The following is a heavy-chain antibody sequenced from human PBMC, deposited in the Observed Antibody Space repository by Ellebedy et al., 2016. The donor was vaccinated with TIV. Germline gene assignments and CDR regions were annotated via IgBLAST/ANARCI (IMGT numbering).Heavy chain of an antibody. Sequence: GGSLRLSXAASGFTFNNFWMSWVRQTPGKGLEWVANIKQDGSNTYYVDSVKGRFTISRDNAKNSLFLQMNNLRAEDTAVYYCARDGARVGRTRLDPWGQGTLVTVSS. CDR2: IKQDGSNT. CDR1: GFTFNNFW. D-gene: IGHD1-26*01. V-gene: IGHV3-7*01. CDR3: ARDGARVGRTRLDP. J-gene: IGHJ5*02.